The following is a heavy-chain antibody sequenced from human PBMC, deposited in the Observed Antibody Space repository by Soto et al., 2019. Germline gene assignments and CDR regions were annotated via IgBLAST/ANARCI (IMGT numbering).Heavy chain of an antibody. CDR1: GFTFSSYA. CDR2: ISGSGIST. CDR3: AKAQKDSSSWSELNY. V-gene: IGHV3-23*01. D-gene: IGHD6-13*01. Sequence: EVQLLESGGGLVQPGGSLRLSCAASGFTFSSYAMSWVRQAPGKGLEWVSAISGSGISTYYADSVKGRFTISKDNSKNTLYLQMNSLRAEDTAVYYCAKAQKDSSSWSELNYWGQGTLVTVSS. J-gene: IGHJ4*02.